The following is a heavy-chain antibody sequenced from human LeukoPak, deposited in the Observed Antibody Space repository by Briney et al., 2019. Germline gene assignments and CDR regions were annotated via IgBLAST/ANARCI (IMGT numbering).Heavy chain of an antibody. CDR2: ISDTGGGT. CDR3: AKDTYGSDSYYFDY. J-gene: IGHJ4*02. D-gene: IGHD3-10*01. CDR1: GFTVRSNY. Sequence: PGGSLRLSCAASGFTVRSNYMSWVRQAPGKGLEWVSAISDTGGGTYYADSVKGRFTISRDNSQNTLYLQMNSLRADDTAIYYCAKDTYGSDSYYFDYWGQGTLVTVSS. V-gene: IGHV3-23*01.